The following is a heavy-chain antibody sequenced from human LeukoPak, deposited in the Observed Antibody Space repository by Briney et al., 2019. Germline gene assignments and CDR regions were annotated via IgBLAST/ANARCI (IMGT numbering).Heavy chain of an antibody. CDR2: IKQDGSEK. CDR3: ATIVVVSSSLEDY. D-gene: IGHD3-22*01. Sequence: GGSLRLSCAASGLTFTSYWMSWVRQAPGKGLEWVANIKQDGSEKYYVDSVKGRFTISRDNAKKSLYLQMNSLRAEDTAVYYCATIVVVSSSLEDYWGQGTLVTVSS. V-gene: IGHV3-7*03. J-gene: IGHJ4*02. CDR1: GLTFTSYW.